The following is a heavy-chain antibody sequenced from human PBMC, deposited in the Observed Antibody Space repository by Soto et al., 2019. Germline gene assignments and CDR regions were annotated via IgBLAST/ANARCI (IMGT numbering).Heavy chain of an antibody. CDR3: ARDPGIVGANRSYYYGMDV. CDR2: ISYDGSNK. V-gene: IGHV3-30-3*01. CDR1: GFTFSSYA. J-gene: IGHJ6*02. Sequence: GGSLRLSCAASGFTFSSYAMHWVRQAPGKGLEWVAVISYDGSNKYYADSVKGRFTISRDNSKNTLYLQMNSLRAEDTAVYYCARDPGIVGANRSYYYGMDVWGQGTTVTVSS. D-gene: IGHD1-26*01.